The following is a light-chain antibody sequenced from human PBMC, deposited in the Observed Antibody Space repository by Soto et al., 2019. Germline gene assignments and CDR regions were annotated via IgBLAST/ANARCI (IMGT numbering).Light chain of an antibody. CDR3: QQYNSYPWP. Sequence: DIQMTQSPSILSASVGDIVTISCRGSQSISSWLAWYQQKPGKAPNLLIFDASTLETGVPSRFGGSEAETEFTLTISGLQPDDFATYYCQQYNSYPWPFGQGTKGDI. J-gene: IGKJ1*01. V-gene: IGKV1-5*01. CDR2: DAS. CDR1: QSISSW.